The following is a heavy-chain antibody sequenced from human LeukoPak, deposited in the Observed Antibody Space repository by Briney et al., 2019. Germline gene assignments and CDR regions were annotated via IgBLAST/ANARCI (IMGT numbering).Heavy chain of an antibody. V-gene: IGHV4-59*12. CDR2: IYYRGST. D-gene: IGHD4-17*01. CDR1: GGSISSYY. CDR3: ARAPGYGDPYSYYYYGMDV. Sequence: SETLSLTCTVSGGSISSYYWSWIRQPPGKGLEWIGYIYYRGSTNYNPSLKSRVTISVDTSKNQFSLKLSSVTAADTAVYYCARAPGYGDPYSYYYYGMDVWGQGNTVTVSS. J-gene: IGHJ6*02.